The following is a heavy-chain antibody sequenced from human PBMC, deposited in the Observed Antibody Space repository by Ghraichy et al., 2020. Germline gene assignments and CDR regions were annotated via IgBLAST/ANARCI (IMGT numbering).Heavy chain of an antibody. V-gene: IGHV3-7*01. CDR2: IKQDGSEK. D-gene: IGHD6-19*01. J-gene: IGHJ4*02. Sequence: GGSLRLSCAASGFTFSSYWMSWVRQAPGKGLEWVANIKQDGSEKYYVDSVKGRFTISRDNAKNSLYLQMNSLRAEDTAVYYCARDAAWSIAVAFDYWGQGTLVTVST. CDR1: GFTFSSYW. CDR3: ARDAAWSIAVAFDY.